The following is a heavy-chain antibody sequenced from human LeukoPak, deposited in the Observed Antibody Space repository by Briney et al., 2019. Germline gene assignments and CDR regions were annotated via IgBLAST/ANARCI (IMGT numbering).Heavy chain of an antibody. V-gene: IGHV4-59*01. D-gene: IGHD3/OR15-3a*01. CDR1: DGSISTYY. CDR3: GRSSSWTSVIDS. CDR2: VSYSGTI. J-gene: IGHJ5*01. Sequence: SETLSLTCTVSDGSISTYYWSWIRQPPGKGLEWIGYVSYSGTINYNPSLKSRVTISLDTSKNQFSLKLSSVTAADTAMFYCGRSSSWTSVIDSLGQGTLVTVSS.